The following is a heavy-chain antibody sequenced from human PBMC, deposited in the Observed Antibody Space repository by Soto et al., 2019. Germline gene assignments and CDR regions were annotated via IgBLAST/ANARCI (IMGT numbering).Heavy chain of an antibody. CDR3: ARVPGRL. Sequence: GGGLIQPGTSLTLSCAASGFSVSRNYMTWVRQAPGKGLEWVSFVYSGGATFYADSGKGRVILSRDDSQNTMYLQMNNLRAEDTAVYYCARVPGRLWGRGTLVTVAS. V-gene: IGHV3-53*01. J-gene: IGHJ4*02. D-gene: IGHD3-10*01. CDR1: GFSVSRNY. CDR2: VYSGGAT.